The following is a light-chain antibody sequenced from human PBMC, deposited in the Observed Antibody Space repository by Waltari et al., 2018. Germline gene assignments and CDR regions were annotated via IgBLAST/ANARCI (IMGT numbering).Light chain of an antibody. CDR3: QVWASGTYI. Sequence: SYELTDSISVSVALGQTAKIACGGDNIGSKTVHWYQQKPGQPPILVIYRDIRRPSGIPERFSGSNSGNTATLTISRAQVVDEADYFCQVWASGTYIFAGGTKLTVL. V-gene: IGLV3-9*01. CDR1: NIGSKT. CDR2: RDI. J-gene: IGLJ1*01.